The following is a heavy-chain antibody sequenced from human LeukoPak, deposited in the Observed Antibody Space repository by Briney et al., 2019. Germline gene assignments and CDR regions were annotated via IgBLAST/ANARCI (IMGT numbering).Heavy chain of an antibody. J-gene: IGHJ4*02. V-gene: IGHV4-59*08. D-gene: IGHD6-19*01. CDR3: SRLEVTGWYGIDS. CDR2: ISQTGST. Sequence: EALSLPYRQPGGSLRNADRGGGRHTQKNRLERMGHISQTGSTNYNPSLKSRVTISLDTSKNQFSLKLTSVTAADTAVYYCSRLEVTGWYGIDSWGQGTLVTVAS. CDR1: GGSLRNAD.